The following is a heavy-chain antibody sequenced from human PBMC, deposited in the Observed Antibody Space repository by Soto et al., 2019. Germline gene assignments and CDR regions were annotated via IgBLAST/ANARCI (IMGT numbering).Heavy chain of an antibody. CDR2: ISSNGGST. D-gene: IGHD3-9*01. J-gene: IGHJ4*02. CDR3: VKGDYDILTGADY. Sequence: GWSLRLSCSASGFTCSSYAVHWGRQAAGKGLEYVSAISSNGGSTYYADSVKGRFTISRDNSKNTLYLQMSSLRAEDTAVYYCVKGDYDILTGADYWGQGP. V-gene: IGHV3-64D*06. CDR1: GFTCSSYA.